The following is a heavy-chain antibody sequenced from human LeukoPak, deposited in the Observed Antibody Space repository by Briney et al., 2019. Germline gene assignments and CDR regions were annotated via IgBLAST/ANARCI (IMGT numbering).Heavy chain of an antibody. D-gene: IGHD6-13*01. CDR1: GGSFRGYY. Sequence: SETLSLTCAVYGGSFRGYYWSWIRHPPRKGRVCIGEINHSRTTNYNPSLKSRGTRSVDPSKNQFSLKLSSVTAADTAMYYCARGSTGIAAAGHFDYWGQGTLCTASS. J-gene: IGHJ4*02. CDR2: INHSRTT. V-gene: IGHV4-34*01. CDR3: ARGSTGIAAAGHFDY.